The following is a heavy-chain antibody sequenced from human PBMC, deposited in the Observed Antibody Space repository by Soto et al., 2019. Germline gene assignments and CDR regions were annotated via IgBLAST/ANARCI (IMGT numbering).Heavy chain of an antibody. CDR2: IWYDGSNK. V-gene: IGHV3-33*01. Sequence: QVQLVESGGGVVQPGRSLRLSCAASGFTFSSYGMHWVRQAPGKGLEWVAVIWYDGSNKYYADSVKGRFTISRDNSKNXLXXQMNSLRAEDTAVYYCARDNAHPQYSGSYYAFFDYWGQGTLVTVSS. D-gene: IGHD1-26*01. CDR3: ARDNAHPQYSGSYYAFFDY. J-gene: IGHJ4*02. CDR1: GFTFSSYG.